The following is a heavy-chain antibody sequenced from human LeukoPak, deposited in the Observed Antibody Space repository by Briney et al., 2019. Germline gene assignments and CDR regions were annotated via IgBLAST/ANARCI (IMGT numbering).Heavy chain of an antibody. CDR3: ARRGGITGTTS. V-gene: IGHV3-48*04. CDR2: VSISSGTI. Sequence: PGGSLRLSCAASGFTFSGHNMNWVRQAPGKGLEWISFVSISSGTIYYADSVNGRFRISRDNAKSSLDLEMNSLRAEDTAVYYCARRGGITGTTSWGQGTLVTVSS. CDR1: GFTFSGHN. D-gene: IGHD1-7*01. J-gene: IGHJ4*02.